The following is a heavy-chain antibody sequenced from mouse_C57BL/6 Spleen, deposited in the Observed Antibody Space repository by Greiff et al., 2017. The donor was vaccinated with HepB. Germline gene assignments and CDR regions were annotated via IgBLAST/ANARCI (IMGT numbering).Heavy chain of an antibody. CDR1: GYTFTDYY. D-gene: IGHD1-1*01. V-gene: IGHV1-19*01. CDR2: INPYNGGT. Sequence: EVKLQQSGPVLVKPGASVKMSCKASGYTFTDYYMNWVKQSHGKSLEWIGVINPYNGGTSYNQKFKGKATLTVDKSSSTAYMELNSLTSEDSAVYYCARDYYGSSPLAMDYWGQGTSVTVSS. J-gene: IGHJ4*01. CDR3: ARDYYGSSPLAMDY.